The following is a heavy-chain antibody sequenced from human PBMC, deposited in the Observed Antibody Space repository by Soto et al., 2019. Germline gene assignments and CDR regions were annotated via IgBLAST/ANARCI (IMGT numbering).Heavy chain of an antibody. J-gene: IGHJ3*01. CDR1: GATFSSYT. CDR3: ARHCPGGSCYSPMFSNGALDV. V-gene: IGHV1-69*01. D-gene: IGHD2-15*01. CDR2: IIPMDGSP. Sequence: QVQLVQSGAEVKQPGSSVKVSCKASGATFSSYTFTWVRQPPGQGLEWMGGIIPMDGSPNYSQKFQGRVTIIADESTNTAYMELSSLRSDDTAVYYCARHCPGGSCYSPMFSNGALDVWGQGTMVIVSS.